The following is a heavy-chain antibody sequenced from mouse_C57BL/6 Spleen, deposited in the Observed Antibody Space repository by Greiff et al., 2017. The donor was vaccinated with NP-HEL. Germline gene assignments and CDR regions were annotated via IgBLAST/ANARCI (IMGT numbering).Heavy chain of an antibody. D-gene: IGHD1-1*01. CDR3: ARGVITTVVATGFDY. V-gene: IGHV3-1*01. J-gene: IGHJ2*01. Sequence: EVKLVESGPGMVKPSQSLSLTCTVTGYSITSGYDWHWIRHFPGNKVEWRGYISYSGGTNYNPPLKSRISITHDTSKNPFFLKLNSVTTEDTATYYCARGVITTVVATGFDYWGQGTTLTVSS. CDR1: GYSITSGYD. CDR2: ISYSGGT.